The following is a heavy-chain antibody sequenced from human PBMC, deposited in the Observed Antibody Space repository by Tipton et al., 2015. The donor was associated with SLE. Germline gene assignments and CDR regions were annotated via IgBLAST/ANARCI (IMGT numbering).Heavy chain of an antibody. J-gene: IGHJ4*02. D-gene: IGHD6-19*01. CDR1: DGSIRSTNYY. V-gene: IGHV4-39*07. CDR2: IFYTGST. Sequence: TLSLTCTVSDGSIRSTNYYWGWIRQPPGKGLEWIGSIFYTGSTYYNPSLKSRVSLSIDTSKHQFSLNLSSVTAADTAVYYCARTPGSGWQYYFDYWGQGTLVTVSS. CDR3: ARTPGSGWQYYFDY.